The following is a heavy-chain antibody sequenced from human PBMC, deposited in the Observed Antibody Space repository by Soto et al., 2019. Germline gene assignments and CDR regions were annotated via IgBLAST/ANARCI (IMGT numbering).Heavy chain of an antibody. CDR1: GGTFSSYA. V-gene: IGHV1-69*13. D-gene: IGHD3-10*01. J-gene: IGHJ6*02. CDR3: ASRGVTMVRGVIKYYYYGMDV. Sequence: SVKVSCKASGGTFSSYAISWVRQAPGLGLEWMGGIIPIFGTANYAQKFQGRVTITADESTSTAYMELSSLRSEDTAVYYCASRGVTMVRGVIKYYYYGMDVWGQGTTVTVSS. CDR2: IIPIFGTA.